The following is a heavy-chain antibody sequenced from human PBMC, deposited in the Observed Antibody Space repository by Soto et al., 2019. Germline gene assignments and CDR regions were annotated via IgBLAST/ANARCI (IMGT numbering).Heavy chain of an antibody. CDR3: ARDGPHCSSTSCAIL. Sequence: SVKVSCKASGGTFSSYAISWVRQAPGQGLEWMGGIIPIFGTANYAQEFQGRVTITADESTSTAYMELSSLRSEDTAVYYCARDGPHCSSTSCAILWGQGTTVTVSS. D-gene: IGHD2-2*01. CDR1: GGTFSSYA. J-gene: IGHJ6*02. CDR2: IIPIFGTA. V-gene: IGHV1-69*13.